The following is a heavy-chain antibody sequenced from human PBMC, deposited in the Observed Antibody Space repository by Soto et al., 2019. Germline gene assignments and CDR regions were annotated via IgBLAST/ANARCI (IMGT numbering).Heavy chain of an antibody. CDR2: IYYSGST. CDR3: ARDRAAAGNYYYYYGMDV. CDR1: GGSISSYY. J-gene: IGHJ6*02. Sequence: SETLSLTCTVSGGSISSYYWSWIRQPPGKGLEWIGYIYYSGSTNYNPSLKSRVTISVDTSKNQFSLKLSSVTAADTAVYYCARDRAAAGNYYYYYGMDVWGQGTTVTVSS. V-gene: IGHV4-59*01. D-gene: IGHD6-13*01.